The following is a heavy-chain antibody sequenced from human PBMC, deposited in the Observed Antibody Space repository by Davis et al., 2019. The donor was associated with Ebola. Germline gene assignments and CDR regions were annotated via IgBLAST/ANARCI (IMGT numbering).Heavy chain of an antibody. CDR2: IYYSGST. CDR3: ARQVAAAAGRFDDFFVY. V-gene: IGHV4-39*01. Sequence: SETLSPTCTVSGGSISSSRHYWGWIRQPPGKGREWIGNIYYSGSTYYNPSPKSRVTISIDTSKNQFSLKLSSVTAADTAVYYCARQVAAAAGRFDDFFVYWGQGTPVTVSS. CDR1: GGSISSSRHY. D-gene: IGHD6-13*01. J-gene: IGHJ4*02.